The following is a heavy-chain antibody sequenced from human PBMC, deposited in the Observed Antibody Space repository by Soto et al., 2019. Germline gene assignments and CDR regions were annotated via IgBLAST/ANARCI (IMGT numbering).Heavy chain of an antibody. D-gene: IGHD5-12*01. Sequence: PGGSLRLSCAASGFTFSNAWMSWVRQAPGKGLEWVGRIKSKTDGGTTDYAAPVKGRFTTSRDDSKNTLYLQMNSLKTEDTAVYYCTTKDYSGYDFYYGMDVWGQGTTVTVSS. CDR2: IKSKTDGGTT. CDR1: GFTFSNAW. J-gene: IGHJ6*02. CDR3: TTKDYSGYDFYYGMDV. V-gene: IGHV3-15*01.